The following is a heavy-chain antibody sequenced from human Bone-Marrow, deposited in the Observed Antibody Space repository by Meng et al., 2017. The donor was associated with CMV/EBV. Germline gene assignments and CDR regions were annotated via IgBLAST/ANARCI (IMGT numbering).Heavy chain of an antibody. D-gene: IGHD3-22*01. Sequence: ASVKVSCKASGYTFISYGISWVRQAPGQGLEWMGWISAYNGNTNYAQKLQGRVTMTTDTSTSTAYMELRSLRSDDTAVYYCARPADDSSGSYYYYGMDVWGQGTTVTGSS. CDR1: GYTFISYG. CDR2: ISAYNGNT. J-gene: IGHJ6*02. V-gene: IGHV1-18*01. CDR3: ARPADDSSGSYYYYGMDV.